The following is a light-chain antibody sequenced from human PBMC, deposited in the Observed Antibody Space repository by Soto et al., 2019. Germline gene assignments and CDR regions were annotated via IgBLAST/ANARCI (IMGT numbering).Light chain of an antibody. V-gene: IGKV3D-15*01. CDR1: QSVSSN. CDR2: RAS. J-gene: IGKJ1*01. Sequence: EIVMTQSPATLSVSPGERATLSCRASQSVSSNFAWYQQKPGQAPKVLIYRASIRATGIPDRFTGSGSGTEFTLTISSLQSEDFAVYYCQQYNNWPWTFGQGTKVDIK. CDR3: QQYNNWPWT.